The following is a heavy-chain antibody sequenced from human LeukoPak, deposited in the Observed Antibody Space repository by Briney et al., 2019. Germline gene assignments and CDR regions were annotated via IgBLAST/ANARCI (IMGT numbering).Heavy chain of an antibody. CDR2: ITANGGYT. CDR3: AKDPNGDYIGAFDF. V-gene: IGHV3-23*01. D-gene: IGHD4-17*01. Sequence: GGSLRLSCAASGFTFRSYAMSWVRQAPGKGLEWVSAITANGGYTLYADAVKGRFTVSRDNSKNTLYLQINSLRPEDTAMYYCAKDPNGDYIGAFDFWGQGTMVTVSS. CDR1: GFTFRSYA. J-gene: IGHJ3*01.